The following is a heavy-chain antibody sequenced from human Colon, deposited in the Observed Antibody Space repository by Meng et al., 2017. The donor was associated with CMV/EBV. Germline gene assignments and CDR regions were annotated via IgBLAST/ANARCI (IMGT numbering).Heavy chain of an antibody. J-gene: IGHJ6*02. CDR2: INHSGST. V-gene: IGHV4-34*01. Sequence: GSLRLSCAVYGGSFSGYYWSWIRQPPGKGLEWFGEINHSGSTNYNPSLKSRVTISVDTSKNQFFLKLSSVTAADTAVYYCARVVAARPVSSYYYGMDVWGQGTTVTVSS. D-gene: IGHD6-6*01. CDR3: ARVVAARPVSSYYYGMDV. CDR1: GGSFSGYY.